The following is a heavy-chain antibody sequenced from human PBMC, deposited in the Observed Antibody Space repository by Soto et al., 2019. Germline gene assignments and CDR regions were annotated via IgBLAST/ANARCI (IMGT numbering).Heavy chain of an antibody. D-gene: IGHD4-17*01. CDR1: GFTFSSSW. V-gene: IGHV3-74*01. CDR2: INTDGSST. CDR3: ATEGASGAHWRTFDI. Sequence: GGSLRLSCAASGFTFSSSWLHWVRQPPGKGLVWVSRINTDGSSTNYADSVKGRFTISRDNPKNTLYLQMNSLRAEDTAVYYCATEGASGAHWRTFDIWGQGTMVTVSS. J-gene: IGHJ3*02.